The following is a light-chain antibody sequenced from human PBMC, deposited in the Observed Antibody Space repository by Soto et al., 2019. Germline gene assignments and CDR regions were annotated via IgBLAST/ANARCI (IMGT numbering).Light chain of an antibody. CDR2: DVS. J-gene: IGLJ1*01. CDR3: SSYTSSSTLDV. CDR1: SSDVGAYNY. Sequence: QSVLTQPASLSGSPGQSITISCTGTSSDVGAYNYVSWYQQHPGKAPKLMIYDVSNRPSGVSNRFSGSKSGNTASLTISGLQAEDEADYYCSSYTSSSTLDVFGTGTKVTVL. V-gene: IGLV2-14*01.